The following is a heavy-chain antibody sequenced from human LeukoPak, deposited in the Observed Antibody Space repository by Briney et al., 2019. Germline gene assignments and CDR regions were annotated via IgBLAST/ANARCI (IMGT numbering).Heavy chain of an antibody. V-gene: IGHV1-18*01. D-gene: IGHD3-9*01. CDR3: ARGRDILTSPYGLDG. CDR1: GYAFNTNA. Sequence: PGASVKVSCKASGYAFNTNAITWVRQAPGQGLEWMGWISGYNGKTNYAQKFQGRVTMTTDTSTSTAYMELRSLRSDDTAVYYCARGRDILTSPYGLDGWGQGTTVIVSS. CDR2: ISGYNGKT. J-gene: IGHJ6*02.